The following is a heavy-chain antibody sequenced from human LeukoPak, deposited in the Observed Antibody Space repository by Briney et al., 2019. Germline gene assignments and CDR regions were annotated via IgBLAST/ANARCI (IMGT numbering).Heavy chain of an antibody. D-gene: IGHD3-10*01. Sequence: VGSLRLSCAASGFTVSSNHMSWVRRAPGKGLEWVSVIYIGGTIYYADSVKGRFTISRDNSMNTVYLEMNSLRAEDTAVYYCARDGEDHYYDYWGQGTLVTVST. J-gene: IGHJ4*02. CDR2: IYIGGTI. CDR3: ARDGEDHYYDY. CDR1: GFTVSSNH. V-gene: IGHV3-66*01.